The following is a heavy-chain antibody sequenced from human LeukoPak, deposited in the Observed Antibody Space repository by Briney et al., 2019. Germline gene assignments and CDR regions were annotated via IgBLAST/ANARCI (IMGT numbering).Heavy chain of an antibody. CDR3: AREGAVGATDY. D-gene: IGHD1-26*01. Sequence: ASVTVSCKASGYTFTVYYMHWVRQAPGQGLGWMGWINPNSGGTNYAQKFQGRVTMTRDTSISTAYMELSRLRSDDTAVYYCAREGAVGATDYWGQGTLVTVSS. J-gene: IGHJ4*02. CDR2: INPNSGGT. CDR1: GYTFTVYY. V-gene: IGHV1-2*02.